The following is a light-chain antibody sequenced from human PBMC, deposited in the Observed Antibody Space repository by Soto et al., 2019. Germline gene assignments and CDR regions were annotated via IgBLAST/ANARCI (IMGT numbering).Light chain of an antibody. J-gene: IGKJ4*01. CDR3: QRYYSGIT. V-gene: IGKV1-27*01. CDR1: QDIINY. Sequence: DIQMTQSPSSLSASVGDRVSITCRASQDIINYLAWYQQKPGKVPKVLIYAASTLQSGVPSRFSGSGSGTDFTLTISSLQPEDVETYYCQRYYSGITFGGGTKVEIK. CDR2: AAS.